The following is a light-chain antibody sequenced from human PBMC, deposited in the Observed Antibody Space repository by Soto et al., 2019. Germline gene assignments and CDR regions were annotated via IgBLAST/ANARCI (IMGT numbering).Light chain of an antibody. V-gene: IGKV3-11*01. CDR2: DAS. CDR1: QIVSSY. CDR3: QQRSSCPLT. J-gene: IGKJ1*01. Sequence: EIVLTQSPATLSLSPGERATLSCRSSQIVSSYFAWYQQKPGQAPRRLIYDASNRATGIPARFSGSGSGTDFNLTISSLEPEDFAVYYCQQRSSCPLTFGQGTKVEIK.